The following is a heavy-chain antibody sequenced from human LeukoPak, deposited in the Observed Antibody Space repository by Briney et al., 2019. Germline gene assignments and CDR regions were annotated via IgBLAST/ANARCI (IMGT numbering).Heavy chain of an antibody. V-gene: IGHV3-23*01. CDR2: ISDSGGST. Sequence: TGGSLRLSCAASGFTFSSYAMSWVRQAPGKGLEWVSVISDSGGSTYYADSVKGRFTISRDNSKNTLYLQMNSLRAEDTAVNYCAKDYKRGYSYGYLDYWGQGTLVTVSS. CDR3: AKDYKRGYSYGYLDY. CDR1: GFTFSSYA. D-gene: IGHD5-18*01. J-gene: IGHJ4*02.